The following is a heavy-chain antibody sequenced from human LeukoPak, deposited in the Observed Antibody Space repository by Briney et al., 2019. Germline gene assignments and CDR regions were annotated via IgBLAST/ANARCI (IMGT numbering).Heavy chain of an antibody. V-gene: IGHV5-51*01. CDR2: IYPGDSDT. D-gene: IGHD1-7*01. CDR1: GSSFTSYW. J-gene: IGHJ5*02. CDR3: ARQDANWNYNWFDP. Sequence: GASLKISCKGSGSSFTSYWIGWVRQMPGKGLEWMGIIYPGDSDTRYSPSFQGQVTISADKSISTAYLQWSSLKASDTAMYYCARQDANWNYNWFDPWGQGTLVTVSS.